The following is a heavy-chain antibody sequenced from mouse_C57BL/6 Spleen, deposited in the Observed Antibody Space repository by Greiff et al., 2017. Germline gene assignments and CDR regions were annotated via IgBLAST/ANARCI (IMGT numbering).Heavy chain of an antibody. CDR2: IDPETGGT. V-gene: IGHV1-15*01. D-gene: IGHD1-1*01. CDR1: GYTFTDYE. Sequence: VQLVESGAELVRPGASVTLSCKASGYTFTDYEMHWVKQTPVHGLEWIGAIDPETGGTAYNQKFKGKAILTADKSSSTAYMELRSLTSEDSAVYYCTRGGLYYGSSYWYFDVWGTGSTVTVSS. J-gene: IGHJ1*03. CDR3: TRGGLYYGSSYWYFDV.